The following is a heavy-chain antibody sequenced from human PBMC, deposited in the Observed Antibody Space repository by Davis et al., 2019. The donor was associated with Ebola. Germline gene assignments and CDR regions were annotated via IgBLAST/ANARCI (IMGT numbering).Heavy chain of an antibody. Sequence: PGGSLRLSCAASGFTFSSYGMHWVRQAPGKGLEWVAVISYDGSNKYYADSVKGRFTISRDNSKNTLYLQMNSLRAEDTAVYYCAKGPYYDILTGYYIVGSIDYWGQGTLVTVSS. CDR2: ISYDGSNK. CDR3: AKGPYYDILTGYYIVGSIDY. J-gene: IGHJ4*02. V-gene: IGHV3-30*18. CDR1: GFTFSSYG. D-gene: IGHD3-9*01.